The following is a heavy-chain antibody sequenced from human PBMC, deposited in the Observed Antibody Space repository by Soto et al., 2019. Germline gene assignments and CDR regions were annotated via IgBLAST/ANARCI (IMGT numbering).Heavy chain of an antibody. CDR3: ARGITMIVVVPTDP. CDR2: ISSSSSTI. CDR1: GFTFSSYS. D-gene: IGHD3-22*01. J-gene: IGHJ5*02. V-gene: IGHV3-48*02. Sequence: GGSPRLSCAASGFTFSSYSMNWVRQAPGKGLEWVSYISSSSSTIYYADSVKGRFTISRDNAKNSLYLQMNSLRDEDTAVYYCARGITMIVVVPTDPWGQGTLVTVSS.